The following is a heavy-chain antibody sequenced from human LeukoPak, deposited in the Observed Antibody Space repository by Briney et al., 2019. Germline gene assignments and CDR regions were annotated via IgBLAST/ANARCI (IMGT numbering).Heavy chain of an antibody. V-gene: IGHV4-34*01. Sequence: SETLSLTCAVYGGSYSGYYWSSIRQPPGKGLEWIGEINHSGSTNYNPSLKSRVTISVDTSKNQFSLKLSSVTAADTAVYYCTRRGDTAMVNDYWGQGTLVTVSS. J-gene: IGHJ4*02. CDR2: INHSGST. D-gene: IGHD5-18*01. CDR1: GGSYSGYY. CDR3: TRRGDTAMVNDY.